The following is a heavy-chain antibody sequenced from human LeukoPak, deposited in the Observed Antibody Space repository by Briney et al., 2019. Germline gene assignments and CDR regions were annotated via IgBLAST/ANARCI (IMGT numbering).Heavy chain of an antibody. V-gene: IGHV3-48*03. Sequence: GGSLRLSCAASGFTFSSYEMSWVRQAPGKGLECVSYISIRGSTRYYADSVKGRFTISRDNAKNSLYLQMNSLRAEDTAVYYCAELGITMIGGVWGKGTTVTISS. J-gene: IGHJ6*04. CDR3: AELGITMIGGV. D-gene: IGHD3-10*02. CDR1: GFTFSSYE. CDR2: ISIRGSTR.